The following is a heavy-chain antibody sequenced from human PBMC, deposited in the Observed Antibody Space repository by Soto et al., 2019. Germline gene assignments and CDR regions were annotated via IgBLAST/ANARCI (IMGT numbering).Heavy chain of an antibody. V-gene: IGHV3-30*18. D-gene: IGHD6-19*01. J-gene: IGHJ4*02. CDR2: ISYDGSNK. CDR3: AKAPQSTYSSGWLDY. Sequence: QVQLVESGGGVVQPGRSLRLSCAASGFTFSSNGMHWVRQAPGKGLEWVAVISYDGSNKYYAGSVKGRFTISRDNSKNTLYLQMDSLRPEDTAVYYCAKAPQSTYSSGWLDYWGQGTLVTVSS. CDR1: GFTFSSNG.